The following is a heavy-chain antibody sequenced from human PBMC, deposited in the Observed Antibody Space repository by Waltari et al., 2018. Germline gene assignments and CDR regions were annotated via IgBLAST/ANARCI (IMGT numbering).Heavy chain of an antibody. J-gene: IGHJ4*02. D-gene: IGHD3-3*01. Sequence: QVQLVQSGAEVKKPGSSVKVSCKASGGTFSSYAISWVRPAPGQGLEWMGRIIPIVGTANYAQKFQGRVTITADKSTSTAYMELSSLRSEDTAVYYCARVDDFWSGWWFDYWGQGTLVTVSS. V-gene: IGHV1-69*08. CDR1: GGTFSSYA. CDR2: IIPIVGTA. CDR3: ARVDDFWSGWWFDY.